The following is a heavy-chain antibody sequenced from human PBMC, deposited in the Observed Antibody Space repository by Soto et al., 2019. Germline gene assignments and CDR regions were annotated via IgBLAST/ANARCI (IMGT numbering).Heavy chain of an antibody. D-gene: IGHD6-19*01. CDR2: IIPIFGTA. CDR1: GGTFSSYA. J-gene: IGHJ4*02. CDR3: AVPGYSSGWYGPEIPKHTTPFDY. V-gene: IGHV1-69*13. Sequence: SVKVSCKASGGTFSSYAISWVRQAPGQGLEWMGGIIPIFGTANYAQKFQGRVTITADESTSTAYMELSSLRSEDTAVYYCAVPGYSSGWYGPEIPKHTTPFDYWGQGTLVTVSS.